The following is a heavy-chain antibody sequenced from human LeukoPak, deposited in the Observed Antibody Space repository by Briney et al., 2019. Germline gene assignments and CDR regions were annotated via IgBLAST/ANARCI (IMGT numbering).Heavy chain of an antibody. J-gene: IGHJ2*01. D-gene: IGHD2-15*01. Sequence: GGSLRLSGAASGFTVSINYMSWVRQAPGKGLEWVSVIYSGGNTYYADSVKGRFTISRDSSKNTLYLQMNSLRAEDTAMFYCARGTQYWYFDLWGRGTLVTVSP. CDR2: IYSGGNT. V-gene: IGHV3-53*01. CDR3: ARGTQYWYFDL. CDR1: GFTVSINY.